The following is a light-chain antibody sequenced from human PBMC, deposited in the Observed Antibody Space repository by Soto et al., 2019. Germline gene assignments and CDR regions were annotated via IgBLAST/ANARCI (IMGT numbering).Light chain of an antibody. V-gene: IGKV1-39*01. Sequence: DIQMTQSPSSLSASVGDRVTITCRASQSISSYLNWFQQKPGNAPKLLIFAASTLQNAVPSRFSGSGSGTDFTLTISSLQPEDIATYYCQQSYSIPYTFGQGTELEIK. CDR3: QQSYSIPYT. J-gene: IGKJ2*01. CDR2: AAS. CDR1: QSISSY.